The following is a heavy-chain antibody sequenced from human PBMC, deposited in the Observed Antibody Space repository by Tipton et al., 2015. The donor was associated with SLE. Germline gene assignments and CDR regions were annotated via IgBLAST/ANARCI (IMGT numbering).Heavy chain of an antibody. V-gene: IGHV3-66*02. CDR3: AGALLLSLDY. J-gene: IGHJ4*02. CDR2: IYSAGNT. D-gene: IGHD2-15*01. Sequence: SLRLSCEASGFTVSRSYMSWVRQAPGKGLEWVSIIYSAGNTFYVDSVKGRFTISRDNSKNTLYLQMNSLRAEDTAVYYCAGALLLSLDYWGQGTLVTVSS. CDR1: GFTVSRSY.